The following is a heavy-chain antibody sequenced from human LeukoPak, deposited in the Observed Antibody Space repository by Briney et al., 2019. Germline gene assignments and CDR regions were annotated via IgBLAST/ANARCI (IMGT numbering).Heavy chain of an antibody. J-gene: IGHJ4*02. D-gene: IGHD4-23*01. CDR1: GFTFSSYS. CDR3: AKDARSFGGTYFDY. Sequence: GGSLRLSCAASGFTFSSYSMTWVRQAPGKGLEWLSSFTSRSRSIYYADSVKGRFTISRDNAKNLLYLQMNSLRAEDTAIYYCAKDARSFGGTYFDYWGQGIQVTVSS. V-gene: IGHV3-21*06. CDR2: FTSRSRSI.